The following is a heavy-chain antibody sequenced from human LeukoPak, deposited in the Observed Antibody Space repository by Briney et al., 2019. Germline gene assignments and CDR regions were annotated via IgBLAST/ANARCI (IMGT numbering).Heavy chain of an antibody. J-gene: IGHJ4*02. Sequence: ASVKVSCKASGYTFITYAMQWVRQAPGQRLEWMGWINAGNGDTKYSQKFQGRVSITRDTSATTAYMELGSLRSEDTAIYYCVRDWYMVRGVITGPSDYWGQGTLVTVSS. CDR1: GYTFITYA. CDR2: INAGNGDT. CDR3: VRDWYMVRGVITGPSDY. D-gene: IGHD3-10*01. V-gene: IGHV1-3*01.